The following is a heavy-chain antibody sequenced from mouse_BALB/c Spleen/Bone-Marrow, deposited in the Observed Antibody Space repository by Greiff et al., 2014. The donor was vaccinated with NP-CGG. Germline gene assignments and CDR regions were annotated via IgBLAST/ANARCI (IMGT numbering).Heavy chain of an antibody. CDR2: INPYNDGT. V-gene: IGHV1-14*01. CDR3: AREGVDYFDY. Sequence: EVQVVESGPELVKPGASVKMSCKASGYTFTSYVMHWVKQKPGQGLEWTGYINPYNDGTKYNEKFKGKATLTSDKSSSTAYMELSSLTSEDSAVYYCAREGVDYFDYWGQGATLTVSS. CDR1: GYTFTSYV. J-gene: IGHJ2*01.